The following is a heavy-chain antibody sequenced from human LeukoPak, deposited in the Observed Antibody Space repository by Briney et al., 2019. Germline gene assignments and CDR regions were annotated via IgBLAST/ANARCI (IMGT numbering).Heavy chain of an antibody. CDR2: MNPNSGNT. D-gene: IGHD3-3*01. J-gene: IGHJ5*02. CDR3: ARAIFGVVVNWFDP. Sequence: ALVKVSCKASGYTFTSYDINWVRQATGQGLEWMGWMNPNSGNTGYAQKFQGRVTMTRNTSISTAYMELSSLRSEDTAVYYCARAIFGVVVNWFDPWGQGTLVTVSS. V-gene: IGHV1-8*01. CDR1: GYTFTSYD.